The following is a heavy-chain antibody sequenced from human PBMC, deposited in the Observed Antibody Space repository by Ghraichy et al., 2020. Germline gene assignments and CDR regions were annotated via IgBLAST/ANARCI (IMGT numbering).Heavy chain of an antibody. J-gene: IGHJ5*02. V-gene: IGHV3-21*01. Sequence: LSLTCAASGFTFSSYSMNWVRQAPGKGLEWVSSISSSSSYIYYADSVKGRFTISRDNAKNSLYLQMNSLRAEDTAVYYCARDEGDNWFDPWGQGTLVTVSS. CDR3: ARDEGDNWFDP. CDR1: GFTFSSYS. CDR2: ISSSSSYI.